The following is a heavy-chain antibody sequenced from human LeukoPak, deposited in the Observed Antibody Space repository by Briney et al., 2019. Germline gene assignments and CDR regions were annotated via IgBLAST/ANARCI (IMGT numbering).Heavy chain of an antibody. CDR3: ARNRRGKSGSDFFYFDY. V-gene: IGHV1-3*03. Sequence: ASVKLSCKAAGYTFTSYAMYWVRQAPGQRLEWMGWINAGNGNTKYSQEFQGRVTITRDMSTSTVYTELSSLRSEGPAVYYCARNRRGKSGSDFFYFDYWGQGTLVTVSS. J-gene: IGHJ4*02. CDR2: INAGNGNT. D-gene: IGHD1-26*01. CDR1: GYTFTSYA.